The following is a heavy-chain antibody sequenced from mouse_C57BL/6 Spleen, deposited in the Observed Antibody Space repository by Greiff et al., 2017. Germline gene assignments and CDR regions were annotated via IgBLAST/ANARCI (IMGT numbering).Heavy chain of an antibody. D-gene: IGHD1-1*01. CDR1: GYTFTSYW. Sequence: QVQLQQPGAELVKPGASVKLSCKASGYTFTSYWMQWVKQRPGQGLEWIGEIDPSDSYTNYNQKFKGKATLTVDTSSSTAYMQLSSLTSEDSAVYYCARGDYGEDYWGQGTTLTVSS. V-gene: IGHV1-50*01. J-gene: IGHJ2*01. CDR3: ARGDYGEDY. CDR2: IDPSDSYT.